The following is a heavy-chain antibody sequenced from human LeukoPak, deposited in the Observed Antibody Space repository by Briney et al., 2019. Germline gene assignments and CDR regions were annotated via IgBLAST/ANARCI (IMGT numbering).Heavy chain of an antibody. Sequence: GESLKISCKGSGYSFTSYWIGWVRQMPGKGLEWMGIIYPGDSETIYSPSFQGQVTISADKSISTAFLQWGSLKASDTAMYYCARPATVVTPNYFDYWGQGTLVAVSS. V-gene: IGHV5-51*01. D-gene: IGHD4-23*01. CDR3: ARPATVVTPNYFDY. CDR1: GYSFTSYW. CDR2: IYPGDSET. J-gene: IGHJ4*02.